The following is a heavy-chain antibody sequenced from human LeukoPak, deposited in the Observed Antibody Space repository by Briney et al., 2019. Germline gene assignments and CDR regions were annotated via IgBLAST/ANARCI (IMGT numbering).Heavy chain of an antibody. V-gene: IGHV3-11*04. Sequence: GGSLRLSCAASGFTLSDYYVSWIRQAPGKGLEWVAFISNSGFTTYYAASVKGRFTISRDNAKNSLYLQMNSLRVEDTAVYYCARVGSAAPVTTSGHTIDYWGQGILVIVSS. CDR1: GFTLSDYY. CDR3: ARVGSAAPVTTSGHTIDY. J-gene: IGHJ4*02. CDR2: ISNSGFTT. D-gene: IGHD4-17*01.